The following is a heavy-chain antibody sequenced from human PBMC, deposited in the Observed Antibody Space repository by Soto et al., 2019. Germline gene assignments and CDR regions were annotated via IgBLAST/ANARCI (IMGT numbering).Heavy chain of an antibody. J-gene: IGHJ4*02. CDR2: ISSNSDTI. CDR3: AKDMKWGGMTTIHYFDS. D-gene: IGHD4-17*01. V-gene: IGHV3-9*02. Sequence: EGQLVESGGGLVQPGRSLRLSCVASGFTADDYAMHWVRQAPGKGLEWVSGISSNSDTIDYADSVKGRFTISRDNAKNSLFLQMNSLRPEDTALYYCAKDMKWGGMTTIHYFDSWGQGTLVTVSS. CDR1: GFTADDYA.